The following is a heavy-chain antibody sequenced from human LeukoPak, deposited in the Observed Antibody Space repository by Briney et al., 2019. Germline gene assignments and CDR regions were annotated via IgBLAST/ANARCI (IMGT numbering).Heavy chain of an antibody. Sequence: LGGSLRLSCAASGFTFSSYAMHWVRQAPGKGLEWVAAISYDGSNKYYADSVKGRFTISRDNSKNTLYLQMNSLRAEDTAVYYCAGGAFPHTGGYEDYWGQGSLVTVSS. CDR1: GFTFSSYA. V-gene: IGHV3-30*04. D-gene: IGHD5-12*01. J-gene: IGHJ4*02. CDR3: AGGAFPHTGGYEDY. CDR2: ISYDGSNK.